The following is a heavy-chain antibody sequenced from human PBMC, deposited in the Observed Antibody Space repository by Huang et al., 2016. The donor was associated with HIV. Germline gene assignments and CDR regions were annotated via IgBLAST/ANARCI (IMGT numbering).Heavy chain of an antibody. CDR2: IRQDGSEK. D-gene: IGHD7-27*01. CDR1: GFTFSAYW. Sequence: EVQLVESGGGLVQPGGSLRLSCAASGFTFSAYWMSWVRQAPGKGLEWVANIRQDGSEKYYVDSVKGRFTISRDNAKNALYLQMNSLRAEDTAVYYCATGLGSFDYWGQGSLVTVSS. V-gene: IGHV3-7*01. J-gene: IGHJ4*02. CDR3: ATGLGSFDY.